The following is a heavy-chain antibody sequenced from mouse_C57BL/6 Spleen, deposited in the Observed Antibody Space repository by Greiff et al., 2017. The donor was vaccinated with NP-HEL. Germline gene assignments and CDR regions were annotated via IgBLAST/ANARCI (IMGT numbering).Heavy chain of an antibody. CDR1: GFTFSDYG. Sequence: EVKLMESGGGLVKPGGSLKLSCAASGFTFSDYGMHWVRQAPEKGLEWVAYISSGSSTIYYADTVKGRFTISRDNAKNTLFLQMTSLRSEDTAMYYCASGGVSFFDYWGQGTTLTVSS. J-gene: IGHJ2*01. CDR2: ISSGSSTI. CDR3: ASGGVSFFDY. V-gene: IGHV5-17*01.